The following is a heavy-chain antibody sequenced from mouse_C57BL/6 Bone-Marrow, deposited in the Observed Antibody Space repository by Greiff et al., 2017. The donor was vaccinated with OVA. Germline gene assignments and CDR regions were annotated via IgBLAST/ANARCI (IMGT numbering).Heavy chain of an antibody. J-gene: IGHJ3*01. V-gene: IGHV1-69*01. CDR3: ARKHYGNYEAWFAY. CDR1: GYTFTSYW. Sequence: VQLQQPGAELVMPGASVKLSCKASGYTFTSYWMHWVKQRPGQGLEWIGVLDPSDSYTNYNQKFKGKSTLTVDKSSSTAYMQLSSLTSEDSAVYYCARKHYGNYEAWFAYWGQGTLVTVSA. D-gene: IGHD2-1*01. CDR2: LDPSDSYT.